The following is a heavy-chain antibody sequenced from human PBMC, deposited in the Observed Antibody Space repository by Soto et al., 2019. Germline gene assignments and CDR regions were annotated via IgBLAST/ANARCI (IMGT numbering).Heavy chain of an antibody. J-gene: IGHJ6*02. Sequence: QVQLVQSGAEVKKPGSSVKVSCKTSGGTFSSFSISWLRQAPGHGLEWMGRTIPFFKGTKFAQKFQGRVTITADESTSTAYMELNSLRSEDTPIYYCATDVPLNYYENPYYYYALDVWVQGTTVTVSS. CDR3: ATDVPLNYYENPYYYYALDV. CDR1: GGTFSSFS. CDR2: TIPFFKGT. V-gene: IGHV1-69*01. D-gene: IGHD3-22*01.